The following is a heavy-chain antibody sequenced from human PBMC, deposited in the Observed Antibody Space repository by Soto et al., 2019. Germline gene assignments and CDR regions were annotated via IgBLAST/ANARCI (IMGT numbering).Heavy chain of an antibody. CDR2: INHSGST. CDR3: ARASTTVTTLDY. CDR1: GGSISSSNW. J-gene: IGHJ4*02. Sequence: SETLSLTCAVSGGSISSSNWWSWVRQPPGKGLEWIGEINHSGSTYYNPSLKSRVTISVDRSKNQFSLKLSSVTAADTAVYYCARASTTVTTLDYWGQGTLVTVSS. D-gene: IGHD4-17*01. V-gene: IGHV4-4*02.